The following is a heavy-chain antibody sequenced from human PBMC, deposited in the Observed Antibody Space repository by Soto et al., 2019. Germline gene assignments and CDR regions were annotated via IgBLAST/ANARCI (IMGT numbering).Heavy chain of an antibody. J-gene: IGHJ4*02. CDR2: ISSSSSYI. Sequence: GGSLRLSCAASGFTFSSYSMSWVRQAPGKGLEWVSSISSSSSYIYYADSVKGRFTISRDNAKNSLYLQMNSLRAEDTAVYYCARDLGTGWSVTGLRYFDYWGQGTLVTVSS. CDR3: ARDLGTGWSVTGLRYFDY. D-gene: IGHD4-17*01. V-gene: IGHV3-21*01. CDR1: GFTFSSYS.